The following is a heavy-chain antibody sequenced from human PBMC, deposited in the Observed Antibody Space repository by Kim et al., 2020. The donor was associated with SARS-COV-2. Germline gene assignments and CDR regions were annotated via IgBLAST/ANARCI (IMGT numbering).Heavy chain of an antibody. CDR3: ARGEIFGVVYYYYHMDV. Sequence: SVKVSCKASGGTFSSYAISWVRQAPGQGLEWMGRIIPILGIANYAQKFQGRVTITADKSTSTAYMELSSLRSEDTAVYYCARGEIFGVVYYYYHMDVWG. D-gene: IGHD3-3*01. CDR1: GGTFSSYA. CDR2: IIPILGIA. J-gene: IGHJ6*03. V-gene: IGHV1-69*04.